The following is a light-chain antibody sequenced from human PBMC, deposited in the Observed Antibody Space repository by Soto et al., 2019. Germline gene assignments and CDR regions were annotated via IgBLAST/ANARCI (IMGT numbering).Light chain of an antibody. V-gene: IGKV1-39*01. CDR1: QSIGKH. J-gene: IGKJ1*01. CDR3: QESYSRPPWM. Sequence: DIQMTQSPSSLSASLGDRVTVTCRASQSIGKHLNWYQQKPGKAPKLLIYAASNLHSGVPSRFSGSGSGTDFSLTISSLQLEDFGTYYCQESYSRPPWMFGQGTKVDIK. CDR2: AAS.